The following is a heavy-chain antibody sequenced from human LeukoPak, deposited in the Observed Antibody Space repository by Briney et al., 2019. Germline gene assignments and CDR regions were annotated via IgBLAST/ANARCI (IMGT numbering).Heavy chain of an antibody. CDR3: ARKKRNCSSPSCYVYFDY. D-gene: IGHD2-2*01. CDR1: GGSFSGYY. CDR2: INHSGST. J-gene: IGHJ4*02. V-gene: IGHV4-34*01. Sequence: PSETLSLTCAVSGGSFSGYYSSWIRQPPGKGLEWVGEINHSGSTNYNPSLKSRVTISVDTSKNQFSLKLSSVTAADTAVYYCARKKRNCSSPSCYVYFDYWGQGTLVTVSS.